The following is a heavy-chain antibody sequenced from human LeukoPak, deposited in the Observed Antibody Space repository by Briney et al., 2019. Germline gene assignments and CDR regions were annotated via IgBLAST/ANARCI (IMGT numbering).Heavy chain of an antibody. Sequence: PGGSLRLSCAASGFTFSIYSMNWVRQAPGKGLEWVSSISSSSSYIYYADSVKGRFTISRDNAKNSLYLQMNSLRAEDTAVYYCASSPYCSSTSCYHLYYYMDVWGKGTTVTVSS. CDR1: GFTFSIYS. V-gene: IGHV3-21*01. CDR2: ISSSSSYI. J-gene: IGHJ6*03. CDR3: ASSPYCSSTSCYHLYYYMDV. D-gene: IGHD2-2*01.